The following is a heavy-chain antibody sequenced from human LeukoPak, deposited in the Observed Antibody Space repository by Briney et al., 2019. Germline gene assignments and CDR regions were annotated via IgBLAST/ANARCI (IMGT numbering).Heavy chain of an antibody. CDR2: ISYSGTT. CDR3: ARGHGGRGYFQH. CDR1: DDSITSYY. D-gene: IGHD2-15*01. J-gene: IGHJ1*01. Sequence: PSETLSLTCTVSDDSITSYYWTWIRQPPGKGLEWIGYISYSGTTNYNPSLKSRVTISVDTSKNQFSLKLSSVTAADTAVYYCARGHGGRGYFQHWGQGTLVTVSS. V-gene: IGHV4-59*12.